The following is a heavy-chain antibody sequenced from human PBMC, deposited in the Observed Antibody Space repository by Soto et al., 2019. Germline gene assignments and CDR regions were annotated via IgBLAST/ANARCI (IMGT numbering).Heavy chain of an antibody. V-gene: IGHV4-39*01. J-gene: IGHJ5*02. Sequence: SETLSLTCTVSGGPISSSSYYWGWIRQPPGKGLEWIGSIYYSGSTYYNPSLKSRVTISVDTSKNQFSLKLSSVTAADTAVYYCARGYCSSTSCYSNWFDPWGQGTLVTVSS. D-gene: IGHD2-2*01. CDR1: GGPISSSSYY. CDR3: ARGYCSSTSCYSNWFDP. CDR2: IYYSGST.